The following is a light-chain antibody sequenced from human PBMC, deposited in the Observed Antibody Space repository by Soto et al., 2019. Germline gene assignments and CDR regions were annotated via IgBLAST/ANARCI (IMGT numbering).Light chain of an antibody. Sequence: EIVLTQSPDTLSLSPGERATLSCRASQSVRSNYLAWYQQKPGQAPRFLIYDASSRATGIPDRFSGSGSGTDFTLTISRLEPEDFAVYYCQQYGSSPLTFGGGNKVEI. V-gene: IGKV3-20*01. CDR1: QSVRSNY. CDR2: DAS. CDR3: QQYGSSPLT. J-gene: IGKJ4*01.